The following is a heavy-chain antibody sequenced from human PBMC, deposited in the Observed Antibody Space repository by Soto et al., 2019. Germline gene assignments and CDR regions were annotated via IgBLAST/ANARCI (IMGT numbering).Heavy chain of an antibody. V-gene: IGHV4-59*01. D-gene: IGHD4-17*01. J-gene: IGHJ4*02. Sequence: SETLSLTCIVSGSSISGYYWSWIRQPPGKGLEWIGNIYYSGSTNYNPSRKSRVTISVDTSKNQFSLKLNSVTAADTAVYYCARVGGYYGDYPNFDYWGQGTLVNVSS. CDR2: IYYSGST. CDR1: GSSISGYY. CDR3: ARVGGYYGDYPNFDY.